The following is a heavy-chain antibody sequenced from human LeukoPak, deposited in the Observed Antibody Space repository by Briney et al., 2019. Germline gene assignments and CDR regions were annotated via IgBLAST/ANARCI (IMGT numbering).Heavy chain of an antibody. CDR1: GDSINSYH. CDR3: ARDDSSRVDSGGYHY. D-gene: IGHD3-22*01. CDR2: IHMSGST. V-gene: IGHV4-4*07. J-gene: IGHJ4*02. Sequence: PSETLSLTSTVSGDSINSYHWCWIRQPAGKGLEWIGRIHMSGSTNYNTSLRSRVAISMDNSKNQFSLKLKSVTAADTAVYYCARDDSSRVDSGGYHYWGQGTLVTISS.